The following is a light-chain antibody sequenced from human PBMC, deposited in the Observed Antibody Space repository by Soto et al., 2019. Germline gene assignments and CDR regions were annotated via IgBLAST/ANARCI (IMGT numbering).Light chain of an antibody. Sequence: EIVLTQSPGTLSLSPGERATLSCRASQSVSSSYLAWYQQKPSQAPRLLIYGASSKATGIPDRFSGSGSGTDFTLTISRLEPEDCPVYYCQQYGSSPLYTFGQGTNLEIK. J-gene: IGKJ2*01. V-gene: IGKV3-20*01. CDR3: QQYGSSPLYT. CDR1: QSVSSSY. CDR2: GAS.